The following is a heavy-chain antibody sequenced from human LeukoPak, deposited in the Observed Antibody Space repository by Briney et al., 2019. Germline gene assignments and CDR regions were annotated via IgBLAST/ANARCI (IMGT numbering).Heavy chain of an antibody. J-gene: IGHJ4*02. V-gene: IGHV3-66*01. D-gene: IGHD3-9*01. CDR2: ICSGGKT. CDR1: GFTISSHC. Sequence: GGSLRLSCAASGFTISSHCMSWVRQAPGKGLEWVSVICSGGKTYYADSVKGRFIISRDNSKNTLYLQMNSLRAEDTAVYYCASTGYYSYFDHWGQGTLVTVSS. CDR3: ASTGYYSYFDH.